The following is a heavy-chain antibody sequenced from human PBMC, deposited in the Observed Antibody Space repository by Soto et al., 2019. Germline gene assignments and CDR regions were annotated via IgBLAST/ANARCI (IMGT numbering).Heavy chain of an antibody. V-gene: IGHV1-58*01. D-gene: IGHD1-26*01. CDR3: AAGPIIVGATKYYGMDV. J-gene: IGHJ6*02. CDR1: GFTFTSSA. Sequence: SVKVSCKASGFTFTSSAVQWVRQARGQRLEWIGWIVVGSGNTNYAQKFQERVTITRDMSTSTAYMELSSLRSEDTAVYYCAAGPIIVGATKYYGMDVWGQGTTVTVSS. CDR2: IVVGSGNT.